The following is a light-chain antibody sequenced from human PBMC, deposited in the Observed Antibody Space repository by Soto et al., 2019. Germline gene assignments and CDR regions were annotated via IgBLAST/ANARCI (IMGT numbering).Light chain of an antibody. Sequence: ETLMTQSPATLSVSPGERATLSCRASQSVXXXXAWYQQKLGQAPRVLIYGASTRATGIPARFTGSGSGTEFILTITSLQSEDSAVYYCQEYNTWPWTFGQGTKVEFK. CDR1: QSVXXX. J-gene: IGKJ1*01. CDR3: QEYNTWPWT. CDR2: GAS. V-gene: IGKV3-15*01.